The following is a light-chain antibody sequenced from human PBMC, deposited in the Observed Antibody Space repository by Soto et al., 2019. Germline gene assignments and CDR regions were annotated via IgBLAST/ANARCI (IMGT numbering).Light chain of an antibody. CDR1: QSVSSH. Sequence: EIVLTQSPATLSLSPGERATLSCRASQSVSSHLTWYQQKPGQAPRLLIYDASNRATGIPDRFSGSGSGTHFTLTISSLEPEDFVVYCCQQRSKWPPEFTFGPGTKVEIK. CDR3: QQRSKWPPEFT. CDR2: DAS. J-gene: IGKJ3*01. V-gene: IGKV3-11*01.